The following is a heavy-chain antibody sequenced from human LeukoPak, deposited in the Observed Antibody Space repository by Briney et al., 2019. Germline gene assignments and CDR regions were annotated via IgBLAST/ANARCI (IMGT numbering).Heavy chain of an antibody. V-gene: IGHV1-2*06. J-gene: IGHJ2*01. CDR2: INPNSGGT. CDR3: ARRRDYGVTRRYFDL. Sequence: ASVKVSCKASGYTFTGYYMHWVRQAPGQGLEWMGRINPNSGGTNYAQKFQGRVTISVDTSKNQFSLKLSSVTAADTAVYYCARRRDYGVTRRYFDLWGRGTLVTVSS. D-gene: IGHD2-21*02. CDR1: GYTFTGYY.